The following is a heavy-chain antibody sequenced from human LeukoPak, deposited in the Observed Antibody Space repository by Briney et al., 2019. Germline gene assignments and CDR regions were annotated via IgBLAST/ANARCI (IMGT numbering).Heavy chain of an antibody. CDR3: AKDFHISTTVVTLFGY. V-gene: IGHV3-23*01. J-gene: IGHJ4*02. CDR2: ISGSGGST. CDR1: GFTFSSYG. Sequence: SGGSLRLSCAASGFTFSSYGMSWVRQAPGKGLEWVSAISGSGGSTYYADSVKGRFTISRDNSKNTLYLQMNSLRAEDTAVYYCAKDFHISTTVVTLFGYWGQGTLVTVSS. D-gene: IGHD4-23*01.